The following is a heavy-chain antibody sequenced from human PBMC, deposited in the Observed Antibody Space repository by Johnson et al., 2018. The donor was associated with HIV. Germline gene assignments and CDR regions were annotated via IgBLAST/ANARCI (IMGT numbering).Heavy chain of an antibody. Sequence: VQLVESGGGVVQPGRSLRLSCAASGFTFSSYGMHWVRQAPGKGLEWVSAISGSGGSTYYADSVKGRFTISRDNSKNTLYLQMNSLRAEDTAVYYCAKDKAVGATHYFAFDIWGQGTMVTVSS. CDR2: ISGSGGST. J-gene: IGHJ3*02. D-gene: IGHD1-26*01. CDR1: GFTFSSYG. V-gene: IGHV3-23*04. CDR3: AKDKAVGATHYFAFDI.